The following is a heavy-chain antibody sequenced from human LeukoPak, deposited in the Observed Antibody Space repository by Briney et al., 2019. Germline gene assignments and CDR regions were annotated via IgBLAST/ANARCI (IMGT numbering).Heavy chain of an antibody. CDR1: GFTFSDYY. J-gene: IGHJ6*03. D-gene: IGHD1-26*01. CDR2: ISSSGNTI. Sequence: PGGSLRLSCAASGFTFSDYYMSWIRQAPGKGLEWVSYISSSGNTIYYADSLKGRFTISRDNAKNSLYLQMNSLRAEDTAVYYCARDFTDSGSSLVYYYYQYMDVWGKGTTVTVSS. CDR3: ARDFTDSGSSLVYYYYQYMDV. V-gene: IGHV3-11*04.